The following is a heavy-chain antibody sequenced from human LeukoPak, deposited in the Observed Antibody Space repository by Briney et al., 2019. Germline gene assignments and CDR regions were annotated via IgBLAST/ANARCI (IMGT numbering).Heavy chain of an antibody. CDR3: ATFPDYEPIED. Sequence: SETLSLTCVFSGESFSGYYWSWIRQPPGKGLEWIGDINHRGGTSYNPSLKSRLSISIDTSKNQFSLILDSVTAADTAVYFCATFPDYEPIEDWGQGTLVTVSS. CDR2: INHRGGT. J-gene: IGHJ4*02. V-gene: IGHV4-34*01. D-gene: IGHD3-16*01. CDR1: GESFSGYY.